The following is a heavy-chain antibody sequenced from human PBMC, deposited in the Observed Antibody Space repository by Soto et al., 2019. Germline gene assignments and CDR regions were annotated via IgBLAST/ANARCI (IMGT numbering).Heavy chain of an antibody. CDR2: IYYSGST. Sequence: SETLSLTCTVSGGSISSGGYYWSWIRQHPGKGLEWIGYIYYSGSTYYNPSLKSRVTISVDTSKNQFSLKLSSVTAADTAVYYCATVLLWFGEMYYFDYWGQGTLVTVSS. D-gene: IGHD3-10*01. J-gene: IGHJ4*02. CDR3: ATVLLWFGEMYYFDY. CDR1: GGSISSGGYY. V-gene: IGHV4-31*03.